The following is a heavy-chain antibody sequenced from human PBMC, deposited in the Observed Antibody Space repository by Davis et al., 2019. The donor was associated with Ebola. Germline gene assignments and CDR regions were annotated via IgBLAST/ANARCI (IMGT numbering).Heavy chain of an antibody. J-gene: IGHJ3*02. Sequence: GESLRLSCAASGFTFSSYSMNWVRQAPGQGLEWVARIRNKGNSYTTEYAASVKGRFTISRDDSENSHYLQMNSLKTEDTAVYYCARGSVGTAFRAFDIWGQGTMVTVSS. CDR1: GFTFSSYS. CDR2: IRNKGNSYTT. V-gene: IGHV3-72*01. D-gene: IGHD5-18*01. CDR3: ARGSVGTAFRAFDI.